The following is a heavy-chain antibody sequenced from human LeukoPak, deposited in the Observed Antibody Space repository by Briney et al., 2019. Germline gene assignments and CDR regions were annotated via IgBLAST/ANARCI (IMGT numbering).Heavy chain of an antibody. J-gene: IGHJ4*02. CDR3: ARVYNWNDSDY. Sequence: GGSLRLSCAASGFTFSSYSMNWVRHAPAKGLEWVSSISISSSYIYYADSVKGRFTISRDNAKNSLYLQTNSLGAEDTAVYYCARVYNWNDSDYWGQGTLVTVSS. D-gene: IGHD1-20*01. CDR2: ISISSSYI. CDR1: GFTFSSYS. V-gene: IGHV3-21*01.